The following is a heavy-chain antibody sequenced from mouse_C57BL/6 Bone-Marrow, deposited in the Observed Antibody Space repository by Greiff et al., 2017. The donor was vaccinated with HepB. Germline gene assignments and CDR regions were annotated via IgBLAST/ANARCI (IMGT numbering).Heavy chain of an antibody. CDR1: GYTFTNYW. Sequence: QVQLQQSGAELVRPGTSVKMSCKASGYTFTNYWIGWAKQRPGHGLEWIGDIYPGGGYTNYNEKFKGKATLTADKSSSTAYMQVSSLTSEDSAIYDCARGGYCYGSVDYWGHGPTLTVAS. V-gene: IGHV1-63*01. D-gene: IGHD1-1*01. J-gene: IGHJ2*01. CDR2: IYPGGGYT. CDR3: ARGGYCYGSVDY.